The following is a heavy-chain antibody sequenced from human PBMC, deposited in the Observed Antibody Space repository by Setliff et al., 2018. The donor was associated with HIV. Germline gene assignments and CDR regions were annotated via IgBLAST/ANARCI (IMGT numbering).Heavy chain of an antibody. J-gene: IGHJ5*02. CDR3: AKDLAANIYDFSALYYVPYPVGS. CDR1: GFTFSSYA. D-gene: IGHD3-16*01. Sequence: GGSLRLSCAASGFTFSSYAMYWVRQAPGKGLEWVAGISGAGATTYYADSVKGRFTISRDNSKDTLYLQMNSLTVEDTAVYYCAKDLAANIYDFSALYYVPYPVGSWGQGTLVTVSS. CDR2: ISGAGATT. V-gene: IGHV3-23*01.